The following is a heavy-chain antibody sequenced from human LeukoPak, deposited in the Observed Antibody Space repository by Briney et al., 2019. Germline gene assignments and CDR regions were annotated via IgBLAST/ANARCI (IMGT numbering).Heavy chain of an antibody. CDR1: GFTFSTFE. V-gene: IGHV3-48*03. J-gene: IGHJ6*04. Sequence: GGSLRLSSAASGFTFSTFEMNWVRQAPGRGLEWVSYISGGGSTIYYADSVKGRFTISRDNAKNSLYLQMNSLGAEDTAVYYCAELGITMIGGVWGKGTTVTISS. D-gene: IGHD3-10*02. CDR3: AELGITMIGGV. CDR2: ISGGGSTI.